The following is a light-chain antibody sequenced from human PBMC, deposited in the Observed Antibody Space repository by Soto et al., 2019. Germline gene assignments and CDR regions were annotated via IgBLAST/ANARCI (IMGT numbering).Light chain of an antibody. Sequence: EIVMTQSPATLSVSPGERATLSCRASQSVSDKSAWYQQKPGQAPRLLIFGASTRATGIPARFSGSGSGTEFTLTISSLQSEDFAIYYCQQYKSWPYTFGQGTKLETK. V-gene: IGKV3-15*01. CDR3: QQYKSWPYT. CDR2: GAS. J-gene: IGKJ2*01. CDR1: QSVSDK.